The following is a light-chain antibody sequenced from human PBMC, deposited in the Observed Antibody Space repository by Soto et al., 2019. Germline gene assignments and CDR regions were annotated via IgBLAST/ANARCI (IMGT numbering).Light chain of an antibody. V-gene: IGLV2-14*01. J-gene: IGLJ3*02. CDR2: DVD. CDR1: SSDVGAHNY. Sequence: QSVLTQPASVSGSPGQSITISCTGTSSDVGAHNYVSWYQHHPGKAPQLMIYDVDNRPSGVSSRFSGSKSGNTASLTISGLQAEDEGDYYCTSYTTTTTLVLFGTGTKLTVL. CDR3: TSYTTTTTLVL.